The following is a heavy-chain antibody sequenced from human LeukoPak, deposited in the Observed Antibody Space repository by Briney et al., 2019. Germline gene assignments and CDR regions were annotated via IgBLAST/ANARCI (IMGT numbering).Heavy chain of an antibody. V-gene: IGHV4-59*11. CDR2: IYQSGRT. Sequence: SETLSLTCSVSNGSISTHYWSWIRQSPGKGLEWIGYIYQSGRTHYNPSLKSRLAMTLDTSRKQFSLSLRSVTAADTAVYYCARETREWPFDSWGQGILVAVSS. J-gene: IGHJ4*02. CDR1: NGSISTHY. D-gene: IGHD3-3*01. CDR3: ARETREWPFDS.